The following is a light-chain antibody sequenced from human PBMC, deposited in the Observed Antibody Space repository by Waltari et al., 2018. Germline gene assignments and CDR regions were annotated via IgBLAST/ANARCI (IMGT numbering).Light chain of an antibody. CDR2: DTS. CDR3: QQRRDWPLT. CDR1: QSVTNY. V-gene: IGKV3-11*01. J-gene: IGKJ4*01. Sequence: DIVLTQSPAILSLSPGERASLPCRASQSVTNYLAWYQQKPGQAPRLLIYDTSNRATGIPARFSGSAFGTDFTLTISSLEPEDFAVYYCQQRRDWPLTFGGGTKVEIK.